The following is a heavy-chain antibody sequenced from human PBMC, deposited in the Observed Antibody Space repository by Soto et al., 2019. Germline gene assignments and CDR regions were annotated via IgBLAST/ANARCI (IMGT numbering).Heavy chain of an antibody. Sequence: QVQLVQSGAEVKKPGSSVMVSCKASGGTFSSYAISWVRQAPGQGLEWMGGIIPIFGTANYAQKFQGRVTITADESTRTAYMELSSLRSEDTAVYYCAREYRTQQLVLPWFDPWGQGTLVTVSS. CDR1: GGTFSSYA. D-gene: IGHD6-13*01. CDR3: AREYRTQQLVLPWFDP. J-gene: IGHJ5*02. CDR2: IIPIFGTA. V-gene: IGHV1-69*01.